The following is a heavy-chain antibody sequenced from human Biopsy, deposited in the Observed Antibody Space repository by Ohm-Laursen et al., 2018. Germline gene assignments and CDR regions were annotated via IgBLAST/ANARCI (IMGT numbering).Heavy chain of an antibody. CDR2: MHHSGPT. Sequence: SETLPLTCAVYGESFNGYYWSWIRQTPGKGLEWIAYMHHSGPTYTYYNPSLKSRVTISVDTSKNQFSLKLNSVTAADTAVYFCARDSRGGHLNTTLITGKNLDSWGQGILVTVPS. CDR1: GESFNGYY. CDR3: ARDSRGGHLNTTLITGKNLDS. D-gene: IGHD3-16*01. V-gene: IGHV4-34*01. J-gene: IGHJ4*02.